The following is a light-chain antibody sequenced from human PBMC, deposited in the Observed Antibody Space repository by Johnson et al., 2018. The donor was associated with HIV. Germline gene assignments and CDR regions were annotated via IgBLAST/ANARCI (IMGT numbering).Light chain of an antibody. CDR2: EDN. CDR3: GTWNLSLNIAYV. V-gene: IGLV1-51*02. CDR1: SSNIENNF. Sequence: QSVLTQPPSVSASPGQKVTVSCSGSSSNIENNFVSWYQQLPGTAPKLLIYEDNKRPSGIPDRFSGSKSGTSATLGITGLQTGDAADYYCGTWNLSLNIAYVFGPVTKVTVL. J-gene: IGLJ1*01.